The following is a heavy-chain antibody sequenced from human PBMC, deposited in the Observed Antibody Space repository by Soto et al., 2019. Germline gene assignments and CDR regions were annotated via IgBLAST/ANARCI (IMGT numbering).Heavy chain of an antibody. CDR2: TIPIFGKE. D-gene: IGHD1-1*01. CDR1: GGTFSSYA. V-gene: IGHV1-69*01. J-gene: IGHJ6*02. Sequence: QVQLVQSGAEVKKPGSSVKVSCKASGGTFSSYAISGVRQAPGQGFEWRGGTIPIFGKESYARKFQGRVTITADESTSTAYMELSSLRSEDTAVYYCARDLGLDPGAVADVWGQETTVTVSS. CDR3: ARDLGLDPGAVADV.